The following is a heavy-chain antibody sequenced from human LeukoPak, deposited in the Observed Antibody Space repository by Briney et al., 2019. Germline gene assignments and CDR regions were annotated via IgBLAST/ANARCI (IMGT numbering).Heavy chain of an antibody. J-gene: IGHJ3*02. CDR3: ARDLRLTDAFDI. CDR1: GGTFSSYA. V-gene: IGHV1-69*05. CDR2: IIPIFGTA. D-gene: IGHD3-22*01. Sequence: GASVTVSCKASGGTFSSYAISWVRQAPGQGLEWMGGIIPIFGTANYAQKFQGRVTITTDESTSTAYMELSSLRSEDTAVYYCARDLRLTDAFDIWGQGTMVTVSS.